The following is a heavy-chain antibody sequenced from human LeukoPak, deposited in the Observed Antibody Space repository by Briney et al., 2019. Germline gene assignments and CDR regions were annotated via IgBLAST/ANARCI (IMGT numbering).Heavy chain of an antibody. CDR2: INQDGSEK. Sequence: GSLRLSCAASGFTFSSYSMNWVRQAPGKGLEWVAKINQDGSEKYYLDSVKGRFTISRDNAKNSLYLQMNSLRAEDTAVYYCAKVGSGRAIDYWGQGTLVTVSS. CDR3: AKVGSGRAIDY. D-gene: IGHD3-10*01. CDR1: GFTFSSYS. J-gene: IGHJ4*02. V-gene: IGHV3-7*01.